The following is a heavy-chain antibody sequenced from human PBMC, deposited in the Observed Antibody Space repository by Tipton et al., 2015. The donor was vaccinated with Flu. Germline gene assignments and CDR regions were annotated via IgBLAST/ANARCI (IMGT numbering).Heavy chain of an antibody. CDR1: GGSISTGGYY. CDR2: TSYSGST. CDR3: ARSSSAYDYVWGGSYYFDF. D-gene: IGHD3-16*01. Sequence: TLSLTCTVSGGSISTGGYYWIWIRQHPGKALEWIAYTSYSGSTFYNPPLKSRVTISLDTSKNQFSLKLISVTAADTAVYYCARSSSAYDYVWGGSYYFDFWGQGTLVTVSS. V-gene: IGHV4-31*03. J-gene: IGHJ4*02.